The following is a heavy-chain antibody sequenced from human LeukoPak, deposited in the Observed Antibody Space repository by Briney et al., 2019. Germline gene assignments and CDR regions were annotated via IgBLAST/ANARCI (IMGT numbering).Heavy chain of an antibody. CDR3: AKDIAAAGPGYFDY. CDR2: ISWNSGSI. Sequence: GGSLRLSCAASGFTFDDYAMHWVRQAPGKGLEWVSGISWNSGSIGYADSVKGRFTISRDNAKNSLYLQMNRLRAEDTALYYCAKDIAAAGPGYFDYWGQGTLVTVSS. V-gene: IGHV3-9*01. D-gene: IGHD6-13*01. J-gene: IGHJ4*02. CDR1: GFTFDDYA.